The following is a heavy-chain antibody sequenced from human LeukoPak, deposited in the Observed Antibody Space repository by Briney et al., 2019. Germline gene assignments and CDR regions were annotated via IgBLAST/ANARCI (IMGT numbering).Heavy chain of an antibody. J-gene: IGHJ4*02. CDR2: ISGSGGST. D-gene: IGHD3-10*01. V-gene: IGHV3-23*01. CDR1: GFTFSSYA. Sequence: PGASLGLSCAASGFTFSSYAMSWVRQAPGKGLEWVSAISGSGGSTYYADSVKGRFTISRDNSKNTLYLQMNSLRAEDTAVYYCAKGLLWPPKNFDYWGQGTLVTVSS. CDR3: AKGLLWPPKNFDY.